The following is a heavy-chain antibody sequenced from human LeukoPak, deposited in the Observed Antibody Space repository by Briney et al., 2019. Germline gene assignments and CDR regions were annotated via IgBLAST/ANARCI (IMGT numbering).Heavy chain of an antibody. CDR3: VRGGSAGRPIDY. Sequence: GGFLRLSCAASGFTFSSYWMHWVRQAPGKGLVWVSRINSDGSSTNYADSVKGRFSISRDNAKNTLYLQMNSLRAEDTAVYYCVRGGSAGRPIDYWGQGTLVTVSS. J-gene: IGHJ4*02. V-gene: IGHV3-74*01. CDR1: GFTFSSYW. D-gene: IGHD2-15*01. CDR2: INSDGSST.